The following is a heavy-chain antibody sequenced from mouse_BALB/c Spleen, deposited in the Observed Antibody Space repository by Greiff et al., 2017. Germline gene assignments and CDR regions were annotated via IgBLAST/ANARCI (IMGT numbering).Heavy chain of an antibody. J-gene: IGHJ1*01. Sequence: EVKLVESGPGLVKPSQSLSLTCSVTGYSITSGYYWNWIRQFPGNKLEWMGYISYDGSNNYNPSLKNRISITRDTSKNQFFLKLNSVTTEDTATYYCAKGKLGRYFDVWGAGTTVTVSS. CDR3: AKGKLGRYFDV. D-gene: IGHD4-1*01. V-gene: IGHV3-6*02. CDR1: GYSITSGYY. CDR2: ISYDGSN.